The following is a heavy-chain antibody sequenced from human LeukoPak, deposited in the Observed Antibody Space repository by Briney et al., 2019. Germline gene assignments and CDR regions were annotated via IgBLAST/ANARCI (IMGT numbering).Heavy chain of an antibody. CDR3: ARDGLGYRSSTSCYYYYMDV. CDR2: ISSSSSYI. D-gene: IGHD2-2*01. J-gene: IGHJ6*03. CDR1: GFTFSSYS. Sequence: GGSLRLSCAASGFTFSSYSMNWVRQAPGKGLEWVSSISSSSSYIYYADSVKGRFTISRDNAKNSLYLQMNSLRAEDTAVYYCARDGLGYRSSTSCYYYYMDVWGKGTTVTVSS. V-gene: IGHV3-21*01.